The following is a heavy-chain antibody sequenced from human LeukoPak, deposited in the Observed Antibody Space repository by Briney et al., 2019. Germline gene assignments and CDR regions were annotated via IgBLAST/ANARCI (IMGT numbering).Heavy chain of an antibody. V-gene: IGHV3-23*01. CDR3: ATRGVIVVVTAIRDY. CDR2: ISGGGGGT. D-gene: IGHD2-21*02. CDR1: GFTFSSYA. J-gene: IGHJ4*02. Sequence: PGGSLRLSCAASGFTFSSYAMSWARQAPGKGLEWVSAISGGGGGTYYADSVKGRFTISRDNSKNTLYLQMNSLRAEDTAVYYCATRGVIVVVTAIRDYWGQGTLVTVSS.